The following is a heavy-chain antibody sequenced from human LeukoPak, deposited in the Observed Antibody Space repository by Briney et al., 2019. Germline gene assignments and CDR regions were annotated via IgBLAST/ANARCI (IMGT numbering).Heavy chain of an antibody. J-gene: IGHJ4*02. CDR2: ISSSSSTI. Sequence: GGSLRLSCAASGFTFSSYEMNWVRQAPGKGLEWVSYISSSSSTIYYADSVKGRFTISRDNAKNSLYLQMNSLRAEDTAVYYCARGPTDRFDYWGQGTLVTVSS. CDR1: GFTFSSYE. D-gene: IGHD1-14*01. CDR3: ARGPTDRFDY. V-gene: IGHV3-48*01.